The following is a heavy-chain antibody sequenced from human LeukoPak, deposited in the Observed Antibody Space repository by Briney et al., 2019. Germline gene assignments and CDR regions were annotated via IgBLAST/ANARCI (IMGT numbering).Heavy chain of an antibody. CDR2: ISGSSAST. V-gene: IGHV3-23*01. D-gene: IGHD3-10*01. Sequence: GGSLRLSCAASGFTFSTYAMNRVRQALGKGLEWVSGISGSSASTYYADSVKGRFTISRDNSKNTLYVQMNSLRAEDTAVYYCAVGSYYFDYWGQGTLVTVSS. CDR3: AVGSYYFDY. J-gene: IGHJ4*02. CDR1: GFTFSTYA.